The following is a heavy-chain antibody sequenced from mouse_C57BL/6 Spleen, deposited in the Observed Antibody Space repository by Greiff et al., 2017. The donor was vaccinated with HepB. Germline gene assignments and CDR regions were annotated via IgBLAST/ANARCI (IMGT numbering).Heavy chain of an antibody. CDR3: ARGDGYPAYPY. Sequence: QVQLQQSGAELARPGASVKLSCKASGYTFTSYGISWVKQRTGQGLEWIGEIYPRSGNTYYNEKFKGKATLTADKSSSTAYMELRSLTSEDSAVYFCARGDGYPAYPYWGQGTLVTVSA. J-gene: IGHJ3*01. D-gene: IGHD2-3*01. CDR2: IYPRSGNT. V-gene: IGHV1-81*01. CDR1: GYTFTSYG.